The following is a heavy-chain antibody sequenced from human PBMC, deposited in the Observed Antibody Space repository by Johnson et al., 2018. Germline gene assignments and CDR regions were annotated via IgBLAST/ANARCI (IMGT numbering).Heavy chain of an antibody. D-gene: IGHD4-11*01. V-gene: IGHV3-49*05. Sequence: VQLVQSGGGLVKPGRSLRLACTGAGFTFGDYVLSWFRQAPRKGLEWVGFIRSKAYGGTTEYAAPVRGRFTISRDDSKSIAYLQMNSLKTEDTAVYFCTREETTADFFYYGMDVWGQGTTVIVSS. CDR3: TREETTADFFYYGMDV. CDR1: GFTFGDYV. CDR2: IRSKAYGGTT. J-gene: IGHJ6*02.